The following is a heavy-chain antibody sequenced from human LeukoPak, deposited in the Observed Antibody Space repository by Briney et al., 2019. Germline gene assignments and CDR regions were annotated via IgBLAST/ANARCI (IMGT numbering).Heavy chain of an antibody. Sequence: GGSLRLSCAVSGFTFSSYGMYWVRQAPGKGLEWVAVISYDGSNKYYADSVKGRFTISRDNCKNTLYLQMNSLRAEDTAVFYCVKGQRYYYDNSGYYPDYFDYWGQGTLVTVSS. J-gene: IGHJ4*02. CDR2: ISYDGSNK. CDR1: GFTFSSYG. V-gene: IGHV3-30*18. D-gene: IGHD3-22*01. CDR3: VKGQRYYYDNSGYYPDYFDY.